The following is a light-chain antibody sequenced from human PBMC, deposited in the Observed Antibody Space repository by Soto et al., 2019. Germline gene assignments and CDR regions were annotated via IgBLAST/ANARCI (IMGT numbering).Light chain of an antibody. J-gene: IGKJ5*01. CDR1: QSVSSH. Sequence: IVVTQSPATLSVSPGERVTLSCTTSQSVSSHVAWYQQKPGQAPRLLLYGASTGATGIPARFSGSGSGTEFTLTISSLQSEDFAVYYCQQYKNWPLFGQGTRLEIK. CDR3: QQYKNWPL. V-gene: IGKV3-15*01. CDR2: GAS.